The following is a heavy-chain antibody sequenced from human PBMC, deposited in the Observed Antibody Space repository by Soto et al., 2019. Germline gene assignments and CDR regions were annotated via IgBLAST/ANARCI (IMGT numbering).Heavy chain of an antibody. CDR3: GRRANRGMDV. Sequence: QVQLVQSGAEMRKPGSSVKVSCKSSGGTFSNYAISWVRQASGQGLEWLGGVIPAFNSAQYAPKFQGRVAITADTSTSTAYMELSSLTSEDTAVYYCGRRANRGMDVWGQGTTVIVPS. CDR1: GGTFSNYA. D-gene: IGHD2-8*01. J-gene: IGHJ6*02. CDR2: VIPAFNSA. V-gene: IGHV1-69*06.